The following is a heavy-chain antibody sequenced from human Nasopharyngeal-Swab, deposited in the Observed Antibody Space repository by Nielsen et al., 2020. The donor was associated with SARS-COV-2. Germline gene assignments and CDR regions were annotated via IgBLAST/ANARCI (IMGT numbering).Heavy chain of an antibody. V-gene: IGHV3-21*04. CDR3: AKDNNPYYYDSSGYAFDI. Sequence: VRQAPGKGLEWVSSISSSSSYIYYADSVKGRFTISRDNAKNSLYLQMNSLRAEDTALYYCAKDNNPYYYDSSGYAFDIWGQGTMVTVSS. D-gene: IGHD3-22*01. J-gene: IGHJ3*02. CDR2: ISSSSSYI.